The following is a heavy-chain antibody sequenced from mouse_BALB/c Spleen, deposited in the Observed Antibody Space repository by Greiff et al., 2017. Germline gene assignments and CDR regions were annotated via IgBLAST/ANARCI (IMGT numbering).Heavy chain of an antibody. J-gene: IGHJ3*01. D-gene: IGHD2-1*01. CDR2: IDPANGNT. Sequence: EVKLMESGAELVKPGASVKLSCTASGFNIKDTYMHWVKQRPEQGLEWIGRIDPANGNTKYDPKFQGKATITADTSSNTAYLQLSSLTSEDTAVYYCAVYGNSAWFAYWGQGTLVTVSA. CDR3: AVYGNSAWFAY. V-gene: IGHV14-3*02. CDR1: GFNIKDTY.